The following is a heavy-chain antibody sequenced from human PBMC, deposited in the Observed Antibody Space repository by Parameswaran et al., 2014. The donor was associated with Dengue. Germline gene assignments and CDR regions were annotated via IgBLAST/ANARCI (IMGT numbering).Heavy chain of an antibody. J-gene: IGHJ5*02. CDR2: ISSSGSTI. Sequence: VRQAPGKGLEWVSYISSSGSTIYYADSVKGRFTISRDNAKNSLYLQMNSLRAEDTAVYYCARAALAAAGTGWFDPWGQGTLVTVSS. D-gene: IGHD6-13*01. V-gene: IGHV3-48*03. CDR3: ARAALAAAGTGWFDP.